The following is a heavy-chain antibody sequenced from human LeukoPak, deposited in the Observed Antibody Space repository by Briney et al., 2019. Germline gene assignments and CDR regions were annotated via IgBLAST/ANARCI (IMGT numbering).Heavy chain of an antibody. J-gene: IGHJ4*02. CDR3: AKGLHGYSSQIDY. D-gene: IGHD5-12*01. CDR2: IRGDGTNP. V-gene: IGHV3-74*01. Sequence: GGSLRLSCAASGFAFNTYWMHWVRQVPGKGLVWVSRIRGDGTNPIYADSVKGRFTISRDNSKNTLFLQMNSLRAEDTAVYYCAKGLHGYSSQIDYWGQGTLVTVPS. CDR1: GFAFNTYW.